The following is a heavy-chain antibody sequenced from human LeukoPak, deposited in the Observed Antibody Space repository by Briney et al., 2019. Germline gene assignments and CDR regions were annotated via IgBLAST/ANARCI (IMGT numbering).Heavy chain of an antibody. D-gene: IGHD2-2*02. CDR1: GGSISCYY. CDR3: ARRVCSSTSCYSARYYYYYMDV. CDR2: IYYSGST. Sequence: SETLSLTCTVSGGSISCYYWSWIRQPPGKGLEWIGYIYYSGSTNYNPSLKSRVTISVDTSKNQFSLKLSSVTAADTAVYYCARRVCSSTSCYSARYYYYYMDVWGKGTTVTVSS. J-gene: IGHJ6*03. V-gene: IGHV4-59*01.